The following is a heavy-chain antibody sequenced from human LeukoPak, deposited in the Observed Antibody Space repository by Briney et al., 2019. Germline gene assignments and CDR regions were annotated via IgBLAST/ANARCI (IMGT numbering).Heavy chain of an antibody. Sequence: SETLSLTCAVYGGSFSGYYWSWIRQPPGKGLEWIGEINHSGSTNYNASLKSRVTISIDTSKKQFSLKLSSVTAADTAVYYCARGGNSSPKGRPSHSWYFDLWGRGTPVTVSS. CDR3: ARGGNSSPKGRPSHSWYFDL. CDR1: GGSFSGYY. D-gene: IGHD6-13*01. CDR2: INHSGST. J-gene: IGHJ2*01. V-gene: IGHV4-34*01.